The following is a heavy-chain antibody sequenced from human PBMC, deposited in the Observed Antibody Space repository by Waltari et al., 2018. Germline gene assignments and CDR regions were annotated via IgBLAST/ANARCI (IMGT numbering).Heavy chain of an antibody. J-gene: IGHJ2*01. CDR3: AKDQYYYDSSGYYPSYWNFDL. CDR2: ISGSGGST. D-gene: IGHD3-22*01. Sequence: EVQLLESGGGLVQPGGSLRLSCAASGFTFSSYAMSWVRQAPGKGLEWVSAISGSGGSTYYADSVKGRFTISRDNSKNTLYLQMNSLRAEDTAVYYCAKDQYYYDSSGYYPSYWNFDLWGRGTLVTVSS. V-gene: IGHV3-23*01. CDR1: GFTFSSYA.